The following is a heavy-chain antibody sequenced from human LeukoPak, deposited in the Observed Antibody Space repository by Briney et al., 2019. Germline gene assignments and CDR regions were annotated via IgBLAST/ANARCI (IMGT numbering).Heavy chain of an antibody. CDR1: GFTFSDYY. CDR3: ARDLFEGLDY. CDR2: ISSSSSYI. Sequence: GGSLRLSCAASGFTFSDYYMSWIRQAPGKGLEWVSSISSSSSYIYYADSVKGRFTISRDNAKNSLYLQMNSLRAEDTAVYYCARDLFEGLDYWGQGTLVTVSS. D-gene: IGHD2-21*01. J-gene: IGHJ4*02. V-gene: IGHV3-11*06.